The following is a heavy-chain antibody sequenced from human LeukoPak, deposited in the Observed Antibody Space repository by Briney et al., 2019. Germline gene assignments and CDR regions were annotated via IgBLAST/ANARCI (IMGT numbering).Heavy chain of an antibody. Sequence: PSETLSLTCTVSGGSISSGSYYWSWIRQPPGKGLEWVGRIYTSGSTNYNPSLKSRVTISVDTSKNQFSLKLSSVTAADTAVYYCAVTGTYYYDSSGYYYGGYFDYWGQGTLVTVSS. CDR2: IYTSGST. D-gene: IGHD3-22*01. CDR1: GGSISSGSYY. J-gene: IGHJ4*02. CDR3: AVTGTYYYDSSGYYYGGYFDY. V-gene: IGHV4-61*02.